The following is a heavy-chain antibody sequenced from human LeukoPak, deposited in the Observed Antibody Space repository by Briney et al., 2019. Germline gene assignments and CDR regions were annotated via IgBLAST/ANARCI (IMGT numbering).Heavy chain of an antibody. CDR3: ARAFGGYDSQSFFYYMDV. Sequence: GGSLILSCAASGFTFRKYYLNSVRQTPGKGLELVSSIRDSYSYVNYAQSEKDRFSIYRHNAKHSIYHQMNSLRHDDPAVCYCARAFGGYDSQSFFYYMDVWGNGTTVTVS. D-gene: IGHD3-16*01. V-gene: IGHV3-21*01. J-gene: IGHJ6*03. CDR1: GFTFRKYY. CDR2: IRDSYSYV.